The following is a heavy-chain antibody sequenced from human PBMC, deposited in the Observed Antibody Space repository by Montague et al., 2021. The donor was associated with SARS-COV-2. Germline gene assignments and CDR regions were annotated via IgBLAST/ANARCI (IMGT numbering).Heavy chain of an antibody. CDR1: GFTVSSNY. J-gene: IGHJ6*02. Sequence: SLRLSCAASGFTVSSNYMSWVRQAPGKGLEWVSVIYSGGSTYYADSLKGRFTISRDNSKNTLYLQMNSLRAEDTAVYYCARDRRIVGALYYYYGMDVWGQGTTVTVSS. V-gene: IGHV3-53*01. CDR2: IYSGGST. CDR3: ARDRRIVGALYYYYGMDV. D-gene: IGHD1-26*01.